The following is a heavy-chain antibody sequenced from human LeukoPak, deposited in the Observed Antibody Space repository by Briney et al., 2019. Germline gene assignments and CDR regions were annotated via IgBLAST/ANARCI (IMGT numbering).Heavy chain of an antibody. Sequence: SETLSLTCAVDGGSFSGYYWSWIRQPPGKGLEWIGEINHSGSTNYNPSLKSRVTISLDTSKNQFSLKVISMTAADTAAYYCTEPDGYGLIRICGRGTMVTVSS. D-gene: IGHD3-10*01. J-gene: IGHJ3*02. CDR3: TEPDGYGLIRI. V-gene: IGHV4-34*03. CDR2: INHSGST. CDR1: GGSFSGYY.